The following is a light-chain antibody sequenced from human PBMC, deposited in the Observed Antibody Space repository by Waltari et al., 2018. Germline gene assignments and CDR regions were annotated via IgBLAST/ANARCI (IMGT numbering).Light chain of an antibody. CDR1: TSNTGSNY. Sequence: QSVLTQPPPASGTPGQSVTISCSGSTSNTGSNYTSSYHHLPGTAPKLLIYRNNQRPSGVPDRFSGSKSGTSASLAISGLRSEDEADYYCATWDDSLSGWVFGGGTKLTVL. CDR3: ATWDDSLSGWV. CDR2: RNN. J-gene: IGLJ3*02. V-gene: IGLV1-47*01.